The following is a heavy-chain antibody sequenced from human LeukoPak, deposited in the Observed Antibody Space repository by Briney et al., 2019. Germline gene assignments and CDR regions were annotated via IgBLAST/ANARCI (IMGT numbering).Heavy chain of an antibody. CDR1: GYTFTGYY. CDR3: ARDLRNCYDSSGTFDY. CDR2: INPNSGGT. J-gene: IGHJ4*02. D-gene: IGHD3-22*01. Sequence: GASVKVSCKASGYTFTGYYMHWVRQAPGQGLEWMGWINPNSGGTNYAQKFQGRVTMTRDTSISTAYMELSRLRSDDTAVYYCARDLRNCYDSSGTFDYWGQGTLVTVSS. V-gene: IGHV1-2*02.